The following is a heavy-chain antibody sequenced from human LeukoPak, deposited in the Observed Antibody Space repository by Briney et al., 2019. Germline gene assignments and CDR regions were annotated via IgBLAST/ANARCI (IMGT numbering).Heavy chain of an antibody. Sequence: GGSLRLSCAASGCMFSTYLMPGVRQAAGKGREFVANIKPEGSETYYVASVKGRFTISRDNTKTLVFVQKKSLRGEDAAVYHCGVFRYEAAIDLWGQGTLVTVSS. CDR2: IKPEGSET. D-gene: IGHD3-9*01. CDR1: GCMFSTYL. CDR3: GVFRYEAAIDL. J-gene: IGHJ4*02. V-gene: IGHV3-7*01.